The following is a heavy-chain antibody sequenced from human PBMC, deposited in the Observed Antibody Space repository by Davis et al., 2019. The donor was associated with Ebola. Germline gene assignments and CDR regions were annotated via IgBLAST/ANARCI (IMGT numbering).Heavy chain of an antibody. J-gene: IGHJ5*02. CDR1: GGSISLYY. V-gene: IGHV4-59*08. CDR3: ASMWWCSLCWPRDWFDP. CDR2: IYYSGST. Sequence: AGSLTLSCTVSGGSISLYYWSWIRQPPGKGLEWIGYIYYSGSTNYNPSLKSRVTISVDTSKNQFSLKLSSVTAADTAVYYCASMWWCSLCWPRDWFDPWGQGTLVTVSS. D-gene: IGHD2-21*01.